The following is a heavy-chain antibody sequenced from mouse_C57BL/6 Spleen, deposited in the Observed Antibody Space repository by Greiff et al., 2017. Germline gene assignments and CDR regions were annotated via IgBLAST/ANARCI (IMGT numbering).Heavy chain of an antibody. CDR3: ARWGTDYAMDY. V-gene: IGHV1-64*01. J-gene: IGHJ4*01. Sequence: QVQLQQPGAELVKPGASVKLSCKASGYTFTSYWMHWVKQRPGQGLEWIGMIHPNSGSTNYNEKFKSKATLTVDKTSSTAYMQLSRLTSEDSAVYYCARWGTDYAMDYWGQGTSVTVSS. CDR1: GYTFTSYW. CDR2: IHPNSGST.